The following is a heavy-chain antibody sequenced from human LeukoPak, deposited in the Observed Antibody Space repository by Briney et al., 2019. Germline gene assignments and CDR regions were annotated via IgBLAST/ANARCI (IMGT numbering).Heavy chain of an antibody. CDR1: GFTFSSYG. Sequence: GGSLRLSCAASGFTFSSYGMHWVRQAPGKGLEWVAVIWYDGSNKYYADSVKGRFTISRDNSKNTLYLQMNSLRAEDTAVYYCASPGPRRDHDAFDIWGQGTMVTVSS. D-gene: IGHD1-14*01. V-gene: IGHV3-33*01. CDR2: IWYDGSNK. J-gene: IGHJ3*02. CDR3: ASPGPRRDHDAFDI.